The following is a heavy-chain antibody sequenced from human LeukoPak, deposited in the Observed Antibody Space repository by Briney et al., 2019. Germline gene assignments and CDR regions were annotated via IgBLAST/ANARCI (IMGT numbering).Heavy chain of an antibody. CDR2: ISGSGGST. J-gene: IGHJ2*01. CDR3: AKDIVVVPAPVGYFDL. CDR1: GFTFSSYA. Sequence: GGSLRLSCAASGFTFSSYAMSWVRQAPGKGLEWVSGISGSGGSTYYADSVKGRFIISRDNSKNTEYLQMNSLRAEDTAVYYCAKDIVVVPAPVGYFDLWGRGTLVTVSS. D-gene: IGHD2-2*01. V-gene: IGHV3-23*01.